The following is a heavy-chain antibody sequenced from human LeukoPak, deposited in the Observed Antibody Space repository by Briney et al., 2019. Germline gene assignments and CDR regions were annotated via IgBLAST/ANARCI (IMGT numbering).Heavy chain of an antibody. CDR3: ATGWGAF. CDR1: GLSLSSQD. D-gene: IGHD6-19*01. V-gene: IGHV3-21*01. CDR2: ISISGSRT. Sequence: GGSLTLSCAASGLSLSSQDMHWVRQAPGKGLECVSSISISGSRTYYANSVKGRFTISRDNAENSMYLQLNSLRVEDTAIYYCATGWGAFWGQGTRVTVSS. J-gene: IGHJ4*02.